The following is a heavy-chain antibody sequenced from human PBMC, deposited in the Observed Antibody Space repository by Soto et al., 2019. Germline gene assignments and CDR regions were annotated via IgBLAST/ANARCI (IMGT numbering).Heavy chain of an antibody. V-gene: IGHV4-59*01. CDR1: GVSISSYY. Sequence: SETLSLTCTVSGVSISSYYWSWIRQPPGKGLEWIGYIYYSGSTNYNPSLKSRVTISVDTSKNQFSLKLSSVTAADTAVYYCAREVIESGIAVAGTENWFDPWGQGTLVTVSS. CDR3: AREVIESGIAVAGTENWFDP. J-gene: IGHJ5*02. CDR2: IYYSGST. D-gene: IGHD6-19*01.